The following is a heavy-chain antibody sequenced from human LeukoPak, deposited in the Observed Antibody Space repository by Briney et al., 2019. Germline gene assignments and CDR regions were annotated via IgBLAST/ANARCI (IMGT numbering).Heavy chain of an antibody. J-gene: IGHJ6*03. V-gene: IGHV4-34*01. CDR2: INHSGST. Sequence: PSETLSLTCAVYGESFSGYYWSWIRQPPGKGLEWIGEINHSGSTNYNPSLKSRVTISVDTSKNQFSLKLSSVTAADTAVYYCARLFWSGYYPKLRDPYYYYYMDVWGKGTTVTVSS. D-gene: IGHD3-3*01. CDR3: ARLFWSGYYPKLRDPYYYYYMDV. CDR1: GESFSGYY.